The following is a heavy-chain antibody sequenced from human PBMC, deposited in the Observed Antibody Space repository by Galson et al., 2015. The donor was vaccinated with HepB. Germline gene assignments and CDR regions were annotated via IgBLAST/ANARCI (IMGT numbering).Heavy chain of an antibody. CDR2: IRYDANNK. D-gene: IGHD2-15*01. J-gene: IGHJ4*01. CDR3: AKDWRGDFVVVVAPALEY. V-gene: IGHV3-30*02. CDR1: GFTFSNYG. Sequence: SLRLSCAASGFTFSNYGMHWVRQAPGKGLEWVAFIRYDANNKYYADSVKGRFTISRDNSKNTLYLQMNSLRVEDTAVYFCAKDWRGDFVVVVAPALEYWGHGTLVTVSS.